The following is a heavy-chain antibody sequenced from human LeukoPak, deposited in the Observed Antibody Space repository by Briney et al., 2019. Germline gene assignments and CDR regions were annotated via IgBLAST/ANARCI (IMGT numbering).Heavy chain of an antibody. Sequence: PSETLSLTCAVYGGSFSGYYWSWIRQPPGKGLEWIGEINHSGSTNYNPSLKSRVTISVDTSKNQFSLKLSSVTAADTAVYYCARGGGIPAAGYYFDYWGQGTLVTVSS. CDR3: ARGGGIPAAGYYFDY. CDR1: GGSFSGYY. V-gene: IGHV4-34*01. D-gene: IGHD6-13*01. J-gene: IGHJ4*02. CDR2: INHSGST.